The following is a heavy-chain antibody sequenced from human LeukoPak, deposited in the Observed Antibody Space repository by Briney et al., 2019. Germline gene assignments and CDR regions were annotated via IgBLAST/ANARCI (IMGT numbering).Heavy chain of an antibody. V-gene: IGHV3-23*01. Sequence: SGGSLRLSCAASGFTFSTYATNWVRQAPGKGLEWVSAISPIGSRTYYADSVKGRFTISRDNSKNTLYLQMNSLRAGDTAIYYCAKASTVLKPIDSWGQGTLVTVSS. CDR1: GFTFSTYA. CDR2: ISPIGSRT. CDR3: AKASTVLKPIDS. D-gene: IGHD1-14*01. J-gene: IGHJ4*02.